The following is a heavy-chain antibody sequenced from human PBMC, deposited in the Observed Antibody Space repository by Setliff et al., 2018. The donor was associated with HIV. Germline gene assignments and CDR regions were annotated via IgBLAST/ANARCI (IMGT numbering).Heavy chain of an antibody. CDR3: ARVPLIDSSGYYYGGAWFGP. V-gene: IGHV4-4*02. CDR1: GASISDIIW. CDR2: MYHSGTT. Sequence: SETLSLTCAVSGASISDIIWRSWVRQFPGKGLEWIGEMYHSGTTKYNPSLKSRVTISLDKAKNQFSLKLTSMTAADTAVYYCARVPLIDSSGYYYGGAWFGPWSQGTLVTVSS. J-gene: IGHJ5*02. D-gene: IGHD3-22*01.